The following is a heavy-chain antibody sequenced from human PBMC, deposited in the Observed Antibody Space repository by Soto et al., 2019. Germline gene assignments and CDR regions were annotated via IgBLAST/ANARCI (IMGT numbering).Heavy chain of an antibody. D-gene: IGHD6-19*01. CDR1: GFTFSSYA. CDR3: ARDSSGWYYY. CDR2: ISYDGSNK. Sequence: QVQLVESGGGVVQPGRSLRLSCAASGFTFSSYAMHWVRQAPGKGLEWVAVISYDGSNKYYADSVKGRFTISRDNSKNTLYLQMNSLRAEDTAVYYCARDSSGWYYYWGQGTLVTVSS. J-gene: IGHJ4*02. V-gene: IGHV3-30-3*01.